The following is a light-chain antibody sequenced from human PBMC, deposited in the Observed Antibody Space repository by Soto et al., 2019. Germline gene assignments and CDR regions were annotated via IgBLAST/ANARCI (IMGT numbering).Light chain of an antibody. J-gene: IGKJ1*01. V-gene: IGKV1-39*01. Sequence: DIQITQSPSSLSASVGETITITCRASQSISSSLNWFQHSPGQPPKLLLFAASNLHAGVPPRFSGSGSGTSFSLTIRSLQPEDFANYYCQQSFNLPRTFGPGTKVDIK. CDR2: AAS. CDR3: QQSFNLPRT. CDR1: QSISSS.